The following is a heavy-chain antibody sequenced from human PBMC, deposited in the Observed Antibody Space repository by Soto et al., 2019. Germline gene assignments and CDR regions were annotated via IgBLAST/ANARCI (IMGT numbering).Heavy chain of an antibody. CDR2: IYYSGST. D-gene: IGHD6-13*01. CDR3: ARDRSSWIRGGMDV. V-gene: IGHV4-31*03. J-gene: IGHJ6*02. Sequence: QVQLQESGPGLVKPSQTLSLTCTVSGGSISSGGYYWSWIRQHPGKGLEWIGYIYYSGSTYYNPSLKSRVTLSVDTSKNQFSLKLSSVTAADTAVYYCARDRSSWIRGGMDVWGQGTTVTVSS. CDR1: GGSISSGGYY.